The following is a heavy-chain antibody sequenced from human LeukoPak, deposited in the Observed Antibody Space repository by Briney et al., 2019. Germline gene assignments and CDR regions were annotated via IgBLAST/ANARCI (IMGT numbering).Heavy chain of an antibody. J-gene: IGHJ6*03. CDR1: GFTFDDYA. V-gene: IGHV3-43D*03. CDR2: ISWDGGST. CDR3: ARDGRFIAAVYYYYYYMDV. D-gene: IGHD6-13*01. Sequence: GGSLGLSCAASGFTFDDYAMHWVRQAPGKGLQWVSLISWDGGSTYYADSVKGRFTISRDNAKNSLYLQMNSLRAEDTALYYCARDGRFIAAVYYYYYYMDVWGKGTTVTVSS.